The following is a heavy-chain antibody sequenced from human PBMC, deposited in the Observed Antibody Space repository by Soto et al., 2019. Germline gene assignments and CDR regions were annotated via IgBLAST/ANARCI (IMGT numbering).Heavy chain of an antibody. D-gene: IGHD3-22*01. CDR2: ISSSYI. V-gene: IGHV3-21*01. CDR3: ARELGYYDSSGYVGLDY. CDR1: GFTFSSYS. J-gene: IGHJ4*02. Sequence: PGGSLRLSCAASGFTFSSYSMNWVRQAPGKGLEWVSSISSSYIYYADSVKGRFTISRDNAKNSLYLQMNSLRAEDTAVYYCARELGYYDSSGYVGLDYWGQGTLVTVSS.